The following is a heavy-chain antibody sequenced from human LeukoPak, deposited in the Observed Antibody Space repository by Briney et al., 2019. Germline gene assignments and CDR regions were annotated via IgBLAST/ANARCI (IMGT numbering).Heavy chain of an antibody. J-gene: IGHJ4*02. CDR2: IYYSGST. CDR3: ARQVGQWLVGTGESYFDY. Sequence: SETLSLTCTVSGGSISSGDYYWSWIRQPPGKGLEWIGYIYYSGSTYYNPSLKSRVTISVDTSKNQFSLKLSSVTAADTAVYYCARQVGQWLVGTGESYFDYWGQGTLVTVSS. CDR1: GGSISSGDYY. D-gene: IGHD6-19*01. V-gene: IGHV4-30-4*01.